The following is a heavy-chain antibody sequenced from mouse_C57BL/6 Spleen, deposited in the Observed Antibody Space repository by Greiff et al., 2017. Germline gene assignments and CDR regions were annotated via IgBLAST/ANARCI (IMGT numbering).Heavy chain of an antibody. CDR1: GYTFTSYW. V-gene: IGHV1-53*01. D-gene: IGHD1-1*01. CDR2: INPSNGGT. Sequence: QVQLQQSGTELVKPGASVKLSCKASGYTFTSYWMHWVKQRPGQGLEWIGNINPSNGGTNYNEKYKSKATLTVDKSSSTAYMQLSSLTSEDSAVYYCAREEGLLRTDYFDYWGQGTTLTVSS. J-gene: IGHJ2*01. CDR3: AREEGLLRTDYFDY.